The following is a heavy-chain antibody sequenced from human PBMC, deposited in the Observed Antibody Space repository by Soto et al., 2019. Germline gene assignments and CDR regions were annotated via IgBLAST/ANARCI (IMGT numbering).Heavy chain of an antibody. CDR1: GFTFSNFW. D-gene: IGHD6-13*01. Sequence: GGSLRLSCAASGFTFSNFWMTWVRQAPGKGLEWVANIKQDGSEKYYVDSVKGRFTISRDNSKNSVYLQMNSLRAEDTAVFYCARDGYDSSFYEYWGRGXLVTVSS. CDR3: ARDGYDSSFYEY. CDR2: IKQDGSEK. V-gene: IGHV3-7*01. J-gene: IGHJ4*01.